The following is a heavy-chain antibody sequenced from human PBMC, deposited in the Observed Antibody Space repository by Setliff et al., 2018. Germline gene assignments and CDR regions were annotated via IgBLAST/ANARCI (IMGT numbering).Heavy chain of an antibody. Sequence: SETLSLTCTVSGGSISSYYWSWIRQPPGKGLEWIGYIYNSGSTNYNPSLKSRVTISADRSKNQVFLKVTSVTAADTAVYYCARYCSSGSCYYDAFDVWGQGTMVTVSS. CDR1: GGSISSYY. D-gene: IGHD2-15*01. CDR3: ARYCSSGSCYYDAFDV. V-gene: IGHV4-59*01. CDR2: IYNSGST. J-gene: IGHJ3*01.